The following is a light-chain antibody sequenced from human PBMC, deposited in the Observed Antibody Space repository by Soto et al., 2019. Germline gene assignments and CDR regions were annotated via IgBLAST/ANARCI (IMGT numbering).Light chain of an antibody. V-gene: IGKV3D-11*02. CDR3: QQRSNWLT. CDR1: QSVSSY. Sequence: EIVLTQSPATLSLSPGERATLSCRASQSVSSYLAWYQQKPGQAPRLLIYDASNRATGIPARFSGSGPGTDFTLTISSLEPEDFAVYYGQQRSNWLTFGGGTKVEIK. CDR2: DAS. J-gene: IGKJ4*01.